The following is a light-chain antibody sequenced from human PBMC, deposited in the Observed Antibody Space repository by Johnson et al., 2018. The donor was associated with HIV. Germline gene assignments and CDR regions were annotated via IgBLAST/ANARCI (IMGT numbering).Light chain of an antibody. CDR1: TSNIGNND. J-gene: IGLJ1*01. Sequence: QSVLTQPPSVSAAPGQKVTFSCSGSTSNIGNNDVSWYRHLPGTAPKLLIYDNYKRPSGIPDRFSGSKSGTSATLDITGLQTGDEADYYCGTWDSSLSAPYVFGTGTQVTVL. CDR2: DNY. V-gene: IGLV1-51*01. CDR3: GTWDSSLSAPYV.